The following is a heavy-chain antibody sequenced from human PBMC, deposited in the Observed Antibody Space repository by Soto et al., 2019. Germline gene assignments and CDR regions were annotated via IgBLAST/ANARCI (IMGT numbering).Heavy chain of an antibody. V-gene: IGHV1-69*02. CDR1: GGTFSSYT. CDR2: IIPILGIA. D-gene: IGHD3-22*01. Sequence: SVKVSCKASGGTFSSYTISWVRQAPGQGLEWMGRIIPILGIANYAQKFQGRVTITADKSTSTAYMELSSLRSEDTAVYYCASESSGYYNYYYYGMDVWGQGTTVTVSS. J-gene: IGHJ6*02. CDR3: ASESSGYYNYYYYGMDV.